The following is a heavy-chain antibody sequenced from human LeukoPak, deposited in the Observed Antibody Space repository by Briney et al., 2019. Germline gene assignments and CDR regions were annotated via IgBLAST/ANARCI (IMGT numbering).Heavy chain of an antibody. CDR3: ATELITMVRGVTFDY. V-gene: IGHV3-30*03. J-gene: IGHJ4*02. D-gene: IGHD3-10*01. Sequence: PGRSLRLSCAASGFTFSSYAMHWVRQAPGKGLEWVAVISYDGSNKYYADSVKGRFTISRDNSKNTLYLQMNSLRAEDTAVYYCATELITMVRGVTFDYWGQGTLVTVSS. CDR1: GFTFSSYA. CDR2: ISYDGSNK.